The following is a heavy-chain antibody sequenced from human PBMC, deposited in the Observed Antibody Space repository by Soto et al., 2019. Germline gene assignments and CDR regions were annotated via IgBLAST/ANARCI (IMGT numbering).Heavy chain of an antibody. CDR1: GYTFTSYG. CDR2: ISAYNGNT. J-gene: IGHJ5*02. CDR3: ARDHSSGWYYWFDP. V-gene: IGHV1-18*01. Sequence: GASVTVSCQASGYTFTSYGISWVRQAPGQGLEWMGWISAYNGNTNYAQKLQGRVTMTTDTSTSTAYMELRSLRSDDTAVYYCARDHSSGWYYWFDPWGQGTLVTVSS. D-gene: IGHD6-19*01.